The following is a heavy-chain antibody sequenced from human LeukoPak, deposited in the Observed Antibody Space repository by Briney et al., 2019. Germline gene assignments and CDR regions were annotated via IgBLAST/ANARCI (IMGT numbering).Heavy chain of an antibody. CDR2: IIPIFGTA. CDR3: SKDHQWEQERSFDY. V-gene: IGHV1-69*06. J-gene: IGHJ4*02. Sequence: SVKVSCKASGGTFSSYAISWVRQAPGQGLEWMGGIIPIFGTANYAQKFQGRVTITADKSTSTAYMELSSLRSEDTAVYYCSKDHQWEQERSFDYWGQGTLVTVSS. D-gene: IGHD1-26*01. CDR1: GGTFSSYA.